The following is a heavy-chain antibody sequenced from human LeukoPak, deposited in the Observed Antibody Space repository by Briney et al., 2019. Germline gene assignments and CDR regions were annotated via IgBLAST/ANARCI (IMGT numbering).Heavy chain of an antibody. V-gene: IGHV4-39*01. CDR1: GYSISSSSYY. CDR3: ARQGDYYDSSGAHGPFDY. Sequence: SETLSLTCAVSGYSISSSSYYWGWIRQPPGKGLEWIGSIYHSGRTYYNPSLKSRVTMSVDTSKNQFSLTLSSVTAADTAVYYCARQGDYYDSSGAHGPFDYWGQGTLVTVSS. J-gene: IGHJ4*02. CDR2: IYHSGRT. D-gene: IGHD3-22*01.